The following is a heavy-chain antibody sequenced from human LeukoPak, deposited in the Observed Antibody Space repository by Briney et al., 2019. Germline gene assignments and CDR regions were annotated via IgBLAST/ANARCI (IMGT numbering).Heavy chain of an antibody. V-gene: IGHV4-39*07. D-gene: IGHD4-17*01. CDR2: IYYSGST. CDR3: ARDHLYGDYAHNGMDV. CDR1: GGSISSSSYY. J-gene: IGHJ6*02. Sequence: SETLSLTCTVSGGSISSSSYYWGWIRQPPGKGLEWIGSIYYSGSTYYNPSLKSRVTISVDTSKNQFSLKLSSVTAADTAVYYCARDHLYGDYAHNGMDVWGQGTTVTVSS.